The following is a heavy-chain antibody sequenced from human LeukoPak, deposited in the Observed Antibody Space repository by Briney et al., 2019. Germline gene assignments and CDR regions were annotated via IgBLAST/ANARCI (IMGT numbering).Heavy chain of an antibody. CDR1: GYTFTSYY. CDR3: ATLQTHDAFDI. J-gene: IGHJ3*02. D-gene: IGHD1-1*01. Sequence: GASVKVSYKASGYTFTSYYMHWVRQAPGQGLEWMGIINPSGGSTSYAQKFQGRVTMTRDTSTSTVYMELSSLRSEDTAVYYCATLQTHDAFDIWGQGTMVTVSS. CDR2: INPSGGST. V-gene: IGHV1-46*01.